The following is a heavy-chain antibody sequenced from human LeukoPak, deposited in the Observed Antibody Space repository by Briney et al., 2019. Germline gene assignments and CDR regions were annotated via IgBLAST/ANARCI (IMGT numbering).Heavy chain of an antibody. J-gene: IGHJ3*02. CDR3: ASCGAIFGVQDAFDI. V-gene: IGHV3-48*01. D-gene: IGHD3-3*01. Sequence: GGSLRLSCAASGFTFSSYSMNWVCQAPGKGLEWVSYISSSSTIYYADSVKGRFTISRDNAKNSLYLQMNSLRAEDTAVYYCASCGAIFGVQDAFDIWGQGTMVAVSS. CDR1: GFTFSSYS. CDR2: ISSSSTI.